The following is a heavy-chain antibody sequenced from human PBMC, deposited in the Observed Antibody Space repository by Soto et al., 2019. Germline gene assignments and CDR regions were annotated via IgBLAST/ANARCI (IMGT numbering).Heavy chain of an antibody. J-gene: IGHJ4*02. CDR3: ARVAGIPMLDY. CDR2: ISSSSSYK. Sequence: EVQLVESGGGLVKPGGSLRLSCAASGFTFSSYTMNWVRQAPGKGLEWVSSISSSSSYKYYADSVEGRFTISRDNAKNSLYLQMNSLRAEDTAVYYCARVAGIPMLDYWGQGTLVTVSS. D-gene: IGHD6-13*01. V-gene: IGHV3-21*01. CDR1: GFTFSSYT.